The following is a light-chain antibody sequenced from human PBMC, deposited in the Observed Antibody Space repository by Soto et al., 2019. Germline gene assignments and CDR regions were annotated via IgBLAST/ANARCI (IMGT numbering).Light chain of an antibody. V-gene: IGKV3-20*01. CDR3: QQYGSSGT. CDR1: QSVSNNY. CDR2: GAS. Sequence: ILLSQSPGTLSLSPGERATLSCRASQSVSNNYLAWYQQKPGQAPRLLIYGASNRATGTPDRFSGSGSGTDFTLTISRLEPEDFAVYYCQQYGSSGTFGQGTKVDI. J-gene: IGKJ1*01.